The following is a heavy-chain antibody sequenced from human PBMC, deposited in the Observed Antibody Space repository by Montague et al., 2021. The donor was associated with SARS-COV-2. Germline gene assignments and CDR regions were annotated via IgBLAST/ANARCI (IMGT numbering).Heavy chain of an antibody. CDR2: IYTSGST. CDR1: GGSISSYY. V-gene: IGHV4-4*07. CDR3: AREAWFGDKTSASEYYGMDV. J-gene: IGHJ6*02. Sequence: ETLSLTCTVSGGSISSYYWSWIRQPAGKGLEWIGRIYTSGSTNYNPSLKSRVTMSVDTSKNQFSLKLSSVAAADTAVYYCAREAWFGDKTSASEYYGMDVWGQGTTVTVSS. D-gene: IGHD3-10*01.